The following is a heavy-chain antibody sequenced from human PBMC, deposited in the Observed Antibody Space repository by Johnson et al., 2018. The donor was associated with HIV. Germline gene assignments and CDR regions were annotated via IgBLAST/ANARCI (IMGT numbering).Heavy chain of an antibody. V-gene: IGHV3-9*01. CDR2: ISWNSGSI. CDR3: AKAGGHKQWLYAFDI. CDR1: GFTFDDYA. Sequence: VQVVESGGGLVQPGRSLRLSCAASGFTFDDYAMHWVRQAPGKGLEWVSGISWNSGSIGYADSVKGRFTISRDNAKNSLYLQMNSLRAEDTALYYCAKAGGHKQWLYAFDIWGQGTMVTVSS. J-gene: IGHJ3*02. D-gene: IGHD6-19*01.